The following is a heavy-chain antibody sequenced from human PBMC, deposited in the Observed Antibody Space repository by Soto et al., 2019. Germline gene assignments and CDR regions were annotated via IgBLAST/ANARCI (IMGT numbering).Heavy chain of an antibody. CDR3: ARVSPDLRFDP. J-gene: IGHJ5*02. Sequence: RQPPGKGLEWIGYIYYSGDTSYNPSLKSRVTISLDTSQNQFYLKLSSVTAADTAVYYCARVSPDLRFDPWGQGTLVTVS. V-gene: IGHV4-59*08. CDR2: IYYSGDT.